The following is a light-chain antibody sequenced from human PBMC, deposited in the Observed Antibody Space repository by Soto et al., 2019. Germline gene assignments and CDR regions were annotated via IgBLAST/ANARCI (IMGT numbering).Light chain of an antibody. CDR1: QSVNSH. V-gene: IGKV3-15*01. CDR3: QQYNSWPRA. Sequence: EVVMTQSPATLSVSPGERATLSCRASQSVNSHLAWYQQKLGQAPRLLIYVASTRDTDIPPRFSGSGSWTEFSRTISSLQSEDFAIYYCQQYNSWPRACGQGTKVEVK. J-gene: IGKJ1*01. CDR2: VAS.